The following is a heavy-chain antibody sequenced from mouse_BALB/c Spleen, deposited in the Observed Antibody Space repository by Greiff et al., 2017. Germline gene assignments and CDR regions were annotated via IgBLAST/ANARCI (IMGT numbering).Heavy chain of an antibody. Sequence: EVKLVESGGGLVKPGGSLKLSCAASGFTFSSYAMSWVRQTPEKRLEWVATISSGGSYTYYPDSVKGRFTISRDNAKNTLYLQMSSLRSEDTAMYYCARRGLRREGDYYAMDYWGQGTSVTVSS. V-gene: IGHV5-9-3*01. D-gene: IGHD2-2*01. J-gene: IGHJ4*01. CDR3: ARRGLRREGDYYAMDY. CDR1: GFTFSSYA. CDR2: ISSGGSYT.